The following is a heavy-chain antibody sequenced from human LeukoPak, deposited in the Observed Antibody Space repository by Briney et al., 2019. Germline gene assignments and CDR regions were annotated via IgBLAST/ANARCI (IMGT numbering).Heavy chain of an antibody. CDR3: ARINAASSGWPGEHYYIMDV. Sequence: SETLSLTCAVYGGSFSGYYWSWIRQPPGKGLEWVGEINHRGVTNYSPPLKSRVTISMDTSKNQFSLKFNSVTAADTAAYYCARINAASSGWPGEHYYIMDVWGQGTPVTVSS. D-gene: IGHD6-19*01. V-gene: IGHV4-34*01. CDR2: INHRGVT. CDR1: GGSFSGYY. J-gene: IGHJ6*02.